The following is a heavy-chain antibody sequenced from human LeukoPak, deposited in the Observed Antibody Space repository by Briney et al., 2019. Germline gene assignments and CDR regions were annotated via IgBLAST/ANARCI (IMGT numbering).Heavy chain of an antibody. V-gene: IGHV3-30*02. CDR1: GFTFSNYG. CDR2: IRYDGSNE. J-gene: IGHJ4*02. D-gene: IGHD2-2*01. CDR3: ARDPQRSMDY. Sequence: GGSLRLSCAASGFTFSNYGLHWVRQAPGKGLEWVSFIRYDGSNEYYADSVKGRFTTSRDNSKNTLYLQMNSLRAEDTAVYYCARDPQRSMDYWGQGTLVTVSS.